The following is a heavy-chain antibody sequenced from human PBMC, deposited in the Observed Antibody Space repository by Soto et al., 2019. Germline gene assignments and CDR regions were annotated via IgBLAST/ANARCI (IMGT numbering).Heavy chain of an antibody. CDR3: ARLPRLKGVLDWFDP. V-gene: IGHV4-39*01. CDR1: GGSISSSSYY. CDR2: IYYSGST. J-gene: IGHJ5*02. D-gene: IGHD3-10*01. Sequence: SETLSLTCTVSGGSISSSSYYWGWIRQPPGKGLEWIGSIYYSGSTYYNPSLKSRVTISVDTSKNQFSLKLSSVTAADTAVYYCARLPRLKGVLDWFDPWGQGTLVTVSS.